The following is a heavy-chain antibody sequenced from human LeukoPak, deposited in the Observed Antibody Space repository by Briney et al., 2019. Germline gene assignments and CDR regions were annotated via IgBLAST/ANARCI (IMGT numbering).Heavy chain of an antibody. CDR2: IKEDGSEK. Sequence: GGSLRLSCAASGFTFSNFWMSWVRQAPGKGLEWVANIKEDGSEKYYMDSVKGRFTISRDNAKNSLYLQMNSLRAEDTAVYYCARARLLDYWGQGTLVTVSS. CDR3: ARARLLDY. CDR1: GFTFSNFW. V-gene: IGHV3-7*05. J-gene: IGHJ4*02.